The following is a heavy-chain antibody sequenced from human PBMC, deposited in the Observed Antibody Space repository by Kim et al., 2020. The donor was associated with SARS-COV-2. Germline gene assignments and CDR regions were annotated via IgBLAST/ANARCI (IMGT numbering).Heavy chain of an antibody. Sequence: GGSLRLSCAASGFTFSSYSMNWVRQAPGKGLEWVASISSSSSYKYYADSVKGRFTISRDNSKNSLYLQMNSLRAEDTAVYYCARGGAAADLWGQGTLVTVSS. J-gene: IGHJ5*02. CDR2: ISSSSSYK. CDR1: GFTFSSYS. V-gene: IGHV3-21*01. CDR3: ARGGAAADL. D-gene: IGHD6-13*01.